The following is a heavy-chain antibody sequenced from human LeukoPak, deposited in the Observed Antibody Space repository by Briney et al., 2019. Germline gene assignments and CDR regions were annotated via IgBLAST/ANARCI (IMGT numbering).Heavy chain of an antibody. J-gene: IGHJ4*02. CDR2: MNPNSGNT. CDR3: ARGTAAGRAADY. V-gene: IGHV1-8*03. D-gene: IGHD6-13*01. Sequence: GASVKVSCKASGYTFTSYDINWVRQATGQGLEWMGWMNPNSGNTGYAQKFQGRVTITRNTSITTAYMERSSLRSEDTAVYYCARGTAAGRAADYWGQGTLVTVSS. CDR1: GYTFTSYD.